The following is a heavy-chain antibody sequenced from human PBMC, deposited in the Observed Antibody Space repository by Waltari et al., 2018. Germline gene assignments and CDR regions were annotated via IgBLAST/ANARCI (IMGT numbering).Heavy chain of an antibody. CDR3: ARDYPDMDV. J-gene: IGHJ6*03. D-gene: IGHD3-16*02. CDR1: GFSFSSYG. Sequence: QVQLVESGGGVVQPGRSLRLSCAASGFSFSSYGIHWVRQAPGKGLGWVAVICYDGSGKYYVDSVRGRFTISRVNSKNTAYLQMNSLRVEDTAVYYCARDYPDMDVWGKGTTVIVSS. CDR2: ICYDGSGK. V-gene: IGHV3-33*01.